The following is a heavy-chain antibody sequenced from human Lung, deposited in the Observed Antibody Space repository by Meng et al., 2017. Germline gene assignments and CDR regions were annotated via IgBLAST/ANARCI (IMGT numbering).Heavy chain of an antibody. CDR2: INHSGST. D-gene: IGHD4-11*01. J-gene: IGHJ4*02. CDR3: ARGPTTMAHDFDY. Sequence: QVQLQQWGAGLLKPSETLSLTCVVSGGSFSDYCWSWIRQPPGKGLEWIGDINHSGSTNYNPSLESRATISVDTSQNNLSLKLSSVTAADSAVYYCARGPTTMAHDFDYWGQGTLVTVSS. V-gene: IGHV4-34*01. CDR1: GGSFSDYC.